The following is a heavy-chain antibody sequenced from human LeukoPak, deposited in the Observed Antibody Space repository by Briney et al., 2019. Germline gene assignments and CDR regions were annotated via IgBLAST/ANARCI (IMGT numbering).Heavy chain of an antibody. J-gene: IGHJ6*02. D-gene: IGHD2-15*01. CDR1: GGSMSRYY. Sequence: PSETLSLTCAVSGGSMSRYYWSWIRQPPGKGLEWIGYIFYSGSTNYSPSLKSRVTISVDTSKNQFSLRLSSVTAADTAVYYCARTIDCSSSSCSYGMDVWGQGTTVTVPS. V-gene: IGHV4-59*08. CDR3: ARTIDCSSSSCSYGMDV. CDR2: IFYSGST.